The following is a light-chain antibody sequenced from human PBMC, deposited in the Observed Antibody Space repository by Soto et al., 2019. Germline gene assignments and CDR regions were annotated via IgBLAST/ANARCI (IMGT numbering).Light chain of an antibody. CDR1: SSNIGAGFD. CDR3: QSYDNSLSGWV. V-gene: IGLV1-40*01. J-gene: IGLJ3*02. Sequence: QSVLTQPPSVSGAPGQTVTISCTGSSSNIGAGFDVHWYHQLPGTAPKLLIYANTNRPSGVPDRVSASKSGTSASLAITGLRAEDEADYYCQSYDNSLSGWVFGGGTKLTVL. CDR2: ANT.